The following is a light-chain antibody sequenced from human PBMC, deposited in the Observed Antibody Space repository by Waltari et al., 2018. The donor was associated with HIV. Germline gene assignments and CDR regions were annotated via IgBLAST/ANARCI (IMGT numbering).Light chain of an antibody. CDR3: QQYNNSPPWS. V-gene: IGKV3-15*01. Sequence: RVRTQSPATLSVSPGESATLSCRASQSVATNLAWYQQKPGQAPRLLLYAASTRATGVPASVSGSGSGTEFTLTITILQSEYVAVYYCQQYNNSPPWSFGQGTNVEI. J-gene: IGKJ1*01. CDR1: QSVATN. CDR2: AAS.